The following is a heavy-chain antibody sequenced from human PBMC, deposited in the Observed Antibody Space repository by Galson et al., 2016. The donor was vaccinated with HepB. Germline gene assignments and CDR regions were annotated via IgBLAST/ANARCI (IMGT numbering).Heavy chain of an antibody. D-gene: IGHD2-2*01. CDR3: ARPRYCSSATCTAAFDY. J-gene: IGHJ4*02. CDR2: IYYGGST. V-gene: IGHV4-39*01. Sequence: ETLSLTCTVSGGSIISSSHYWGWIRQPPGKGLEWIGRIYYGGSTLYSPSLRSQVSISVDPSKNHFSLEVRSVTAADTAVYYCARPRYCSSATCTAAFDYWGQGTLVTVSS. CDR1: GGSIISSSHY.